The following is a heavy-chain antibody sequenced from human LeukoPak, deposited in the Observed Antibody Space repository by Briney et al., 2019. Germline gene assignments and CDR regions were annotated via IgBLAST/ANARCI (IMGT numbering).Heavy chain of an antibody. D-gene: IGHD6-19*01. CDR3: TSSSGRASYGYYYMAV. Sequence: GGSVRHSCAASIFTFRDRFMSWLRQPPGKGLEWVSYISSSGSDTYYSDSVKGRFTVSRDNCQNSPFLQMNSLRTEERAVYCRTSSSGRASYGYYYMAVWGKGSTVTASS. V-gene: IGHV3-11*04. CDR1: IFTFRDRF. J-gene: IGHJ6*03. CDR2: ISSSGSDT.